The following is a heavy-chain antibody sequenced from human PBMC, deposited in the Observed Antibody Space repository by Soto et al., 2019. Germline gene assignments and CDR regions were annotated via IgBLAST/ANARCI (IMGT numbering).Heavy chain of an antibody. D-gene: IGHD2-8*02. Sequence: QVQLVQSGAEVRKPGASVNISCRASVFTFSDHLIKWVRQVPGQSLEWMGCINPDNGNTDYSQTFHGRVTIARHSSASIVYLAVSDLTSEDAAVYYCARDILSAGPRANDASDVWGQGTMVTVSS. CDR3: ARDILSAGPRANDASDV. V-gene: IGHV1-3*01. J-gene: IGHJ3*01. CDR2: INPDNGNT. CDR1: VFTFSDHL.